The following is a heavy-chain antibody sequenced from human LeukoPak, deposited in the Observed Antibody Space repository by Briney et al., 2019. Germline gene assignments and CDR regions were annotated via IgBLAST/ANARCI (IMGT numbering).Heavy chain of an antibody. CDR3: ASRHYYDSSSNFGGAFDI. CDR1: GGSISSYY. CDR2: IYYSGST. D-gene: IGHD3-22*01. Sequence: SETLSLTCTVSGGSISSYYWSWIRQPPGKGLEWIGYIYYSGSTNYNPSLKSRVTISVDTSKNQFSLKLSSVTAADTAVYYCASRHYYDSSSNFGGAFDIWGQGTMVTVSS. J-gene: IGHJ3*02. V-gene: IGHV4-59*08.